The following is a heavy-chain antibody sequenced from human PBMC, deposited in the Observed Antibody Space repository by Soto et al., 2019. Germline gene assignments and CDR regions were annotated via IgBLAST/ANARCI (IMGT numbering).Heavy chain of an antibody. CDR1: GYTFTSYG. J-gene: IGHJ6*02. V-gene: IGHV1-18*01. Sequence: QVQLVQSGAEVKKPGASVKVSCKASGYTFTSYGISWVRQAPGQGLEWMGWISAYNGNTNYAQKLQGRVTMTTDTSTSTAYMELRSLRSDDTAVYYCVTVYCSSTSCYHYYYGMDVWGQGTTVTVSS. D-gene: IGHD2-2*01. CDR2: ISAYNGNT. CDR3: VTVYCSSTSCYHYYYGMDV.